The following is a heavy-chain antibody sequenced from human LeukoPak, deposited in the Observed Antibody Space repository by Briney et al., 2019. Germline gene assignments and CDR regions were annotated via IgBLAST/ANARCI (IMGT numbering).Heavy chain of an antibody. Sequence: SETLSLTCTVSGGSISSYSWSWIRQPPGKGLEWIGYIYYSGSTNYNPSLKSRVTISVDTSKNQFSLKLSSVTAADTAVYYCASLKAGEQWLVTDYWGQGTLVTVSS. CDR1: GGSISSYS. V-gene: IGHV4-59*01. CDR2: IYYSGST. D-gene: IGHD6-19*01. CDR3: ASLKAGEQWLVTDY. J-gene: IGHJ4*02.